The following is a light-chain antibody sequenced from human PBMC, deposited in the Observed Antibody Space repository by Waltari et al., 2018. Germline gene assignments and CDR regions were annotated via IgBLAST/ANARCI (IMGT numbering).Light chain of an antibody. CDR1: RSLVHSDGFTY. CDR2: RVS. V-gene: IGKV2-30*02. Sequence: IVLTQSPLSLPVTLGQPASISCRSSRSLVHSDGFTYLNWFHQRPGQSPRRLIYRVSNRDSGVPDRFSGSGSGSDFTLKITRVEAEDVGVYYCMQTADWPAGFGQGTKVEIK. J-gene: IGKJ1*01. CDR3: MQTADWPAG.